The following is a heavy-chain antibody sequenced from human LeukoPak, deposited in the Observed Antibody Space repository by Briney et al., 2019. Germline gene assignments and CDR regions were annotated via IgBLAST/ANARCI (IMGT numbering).Heavy chain of an antibody. Sequence: SETLSLTCTVSGGSISSYYWSWIRQPPGKGLEWIGYIYYSGSTNYNPSLKSRVTISVDTSKNQFSLKLSSVTAADTAVYYCARSHLPNYVWGSYPDHWGQGTLVTVSS. J-gene: IGHJ4*02. CDR1: GGSISSYY. CDR3: ARSHLPNYVWGSYPDH. CDR2: IYYSGST. D-gene: IGHD3-16*01. V-gene: IGHV4-59*08.